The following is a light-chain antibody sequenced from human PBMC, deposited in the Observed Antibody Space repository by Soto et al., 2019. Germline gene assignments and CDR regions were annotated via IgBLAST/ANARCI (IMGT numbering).Light chain of an antibody. CDR3: AAWDDSLNGLV. J-gene: IGLJ2*01. Sequence: QSVLTQPPSASGTPGQRVTIYCSGGSSNIGRNTVNWYRQLPGTAPTLLIYDNIQRSSGVPDRVSGSASGTSASLAISGLQSEDEADYYCAAWDDSLNGLVFGGGTKLTVL. CDR1: SSNIGRNT. V-gene: IGLV1-44*01. CDR2: DNI.